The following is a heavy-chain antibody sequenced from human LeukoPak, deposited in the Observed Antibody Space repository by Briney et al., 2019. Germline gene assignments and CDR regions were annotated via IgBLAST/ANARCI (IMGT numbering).Heavy chain of an antibody. CDR1: GYTLTELS. Sequence: ASVKVSCKVSGYTLTELSMHWVRQAPGKGLEWMGGFDPEDGETIYAQKFQGRVTMTEDTSTDTAYMELSSLRSEDTAVYYCATDRLGLYAGNPREKYFDYWGQGTLVTVSS. D-gene: IGHD4-23*01. J-gene: IGHJ4*02. CDR2: FDPEDGET. CDR3: ATDRLGLYAGNPREKYFDY. V-gene: IGHV1-24*01.